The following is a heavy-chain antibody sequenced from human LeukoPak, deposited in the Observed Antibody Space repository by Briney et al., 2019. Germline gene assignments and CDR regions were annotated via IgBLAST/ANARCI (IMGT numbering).Heavy chain of an antibody. CDR1: GYTFTGYY. CDR2: IIPIFGTA. Sequence: SVKVSCKASGYTFTGYYMHWVRQAPGQGLEWMGGIIPIFGTANYAQKFQGRVTITADESTSTAYMELSSLRSEDTAVYYCARGMMDETDDYWGQGTLVTVSS. V-gene: IGHV1-69*13. CDR3: ARGMMDETDDY. J-gene: IGHJ4*02. D-gene: IGHD3-16*01.